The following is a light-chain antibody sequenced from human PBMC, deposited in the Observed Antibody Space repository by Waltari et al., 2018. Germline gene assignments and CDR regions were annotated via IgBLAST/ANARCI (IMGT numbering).Light chain of an antibody. CDR3: YSYAGSGTVV. CDR1: SSDVGGYNF. J-gene: IGLJ2*01. Sequence: QSALTQPASVSGSPGQSITISCTGTSSDVGGYNFFSWYQQHPGKAPEVLIYDVTKRPPGVSDRFSGSKSDNTASLTISGLQTEDEADYYCYSYAGSGTVVFGGGTKLTVL. V-gene: IGLV2-23*02. CDR2: DVT.